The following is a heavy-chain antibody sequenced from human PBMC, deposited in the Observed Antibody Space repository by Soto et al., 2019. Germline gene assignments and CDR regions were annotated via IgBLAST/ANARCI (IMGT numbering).Heavy chain of an antibody. Sequence: PGGSLRLSCAAFGFTFSSYSMNWVRQAPGKGLEWVSYISSSSSTIYYADSVKGRFTISRDNAKNSLYLQMNSLRAEDTAVYYCARDMVDSSSWTPLRSWGQGTLVTVSS. J-gene: IGHJ4*02. CDR1: GFTFSSYS. CDR2: ISSSSSTI. V-gene: IGHV3-48*01. D-gene: IGHD6-13*01. CDR3: ARDMVDSSSWTPLRS.